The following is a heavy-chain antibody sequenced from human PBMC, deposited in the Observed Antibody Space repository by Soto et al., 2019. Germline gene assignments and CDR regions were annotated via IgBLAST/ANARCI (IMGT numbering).Heavy chain of an antibody. D-gene: IGHD2-2*01. Sequence: GGSLRLSCAASGFIFSSHAMHWVRQAPGRGLEYVSSISGNGGDTFYANSVKGRFTISRDSSKNTLYLQMGSLRAEDMAVYYCARAKGTSCYASADVWGKGTTVTVSS. V-gene: IGHV3-64*01. CDR1: GFIFSSHA. CDR2: ISGNGGDT. CDR3: ARAKGTSCYASADV. J-gene: IGHJ6*04.